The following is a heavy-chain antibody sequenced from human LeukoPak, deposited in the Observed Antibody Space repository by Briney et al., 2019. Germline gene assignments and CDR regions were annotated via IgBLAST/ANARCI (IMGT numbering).Heavy chain of an antibody. J-gene: IGHJ4*02. CDR1: GFTFSSYE. V-gene: IGHV3-48*03. Sequence: PGGSLRLSCAASGFTFSSYEMNWVRQAPGKGLEWVSYISSSGSTIYYADSVKGRFTISRDNAKNSLYLQMNSLRAEDTAVYYCARGEARYYYGSGSYSVDYWGQGTLVTVFS. CDR2: ISSSGSTI. D-gene: IGHD3-10*01. CDR3: ARGEARYYYGSGSYSVDY.